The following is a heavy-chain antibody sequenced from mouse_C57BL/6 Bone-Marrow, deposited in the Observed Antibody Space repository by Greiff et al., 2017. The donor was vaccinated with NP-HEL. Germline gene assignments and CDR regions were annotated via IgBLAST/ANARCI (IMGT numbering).Heavy chain of an antibody. CDR1: GFNIKDDY. V-gene: IGHV14-4*01. Sequence: EVKLVESGAELVRPGASVKLSCTASGFNIKDDYMHWVKQRPEQGLEWIGWIDPENGDTEYASKFQGKATITADTSSNTAYLQLSSLTSEDTAVYYCTTLIEDYWGQGTTLTVSS. J-gene: IGHJ2*01. CDR2: IDPENGDT. D-gene: IGHD2-12*01. CDR3: TTLIEDY.